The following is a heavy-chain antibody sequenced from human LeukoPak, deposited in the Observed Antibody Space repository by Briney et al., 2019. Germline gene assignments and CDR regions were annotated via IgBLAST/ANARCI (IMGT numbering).Heavy chain of an antibody. J-gene: IGHJ6*02. CDR1: GFTFSSYA. V-gene: IGHV3-23*01. CDR3: AKDLMVGYYYGMDV. CDR2: ISGSGGST. Sequence: GGSLRLSCAASGFTFSSYAMSWVRQAPGKGLEWVSAISGSGGSTYYADSVEGRFTISRDNSKNTLYLQMNSLRAEDTAVYYCAKDLMVGYYYGMDVWGQGTTVTVSS. D-gene: IGHD2-8*01.